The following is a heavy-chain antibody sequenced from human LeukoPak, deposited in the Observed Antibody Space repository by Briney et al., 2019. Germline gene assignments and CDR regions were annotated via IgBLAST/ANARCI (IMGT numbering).Heavy chain of an antibody. CDR3: ARIRITMIDANEQNRFGP. D-gene: IGHD3-22*01. V-gene: IGHV4-39*07. CDR1: GGSISSSSYY. J-gene: IGHJ5*02. Sequence: SETLSLTCTVSGGSISSSSYYWGWIRQPPGKGLEWIGSIYYSGSTYYNPSLKSRVTISVDTSKNQFSLKLSSVTAADTAVYYCARIRITMIDANEQNRFGPWGQGTLVTVSS. CDR2: IYYSGST.